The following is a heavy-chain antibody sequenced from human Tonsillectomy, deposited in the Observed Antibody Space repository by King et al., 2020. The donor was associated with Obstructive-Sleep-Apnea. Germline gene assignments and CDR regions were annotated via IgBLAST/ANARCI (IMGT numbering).Heavy chain of an antibody. CDR2: MNPNSGNT. CDR3: ARAPPYYDTFTGYSPYYFDY. J-gene: IGHJ4*02. Sequence: LQLVQSGAEVKKPGASVKVSCKASGYTFASYDINWVRQATGQGLEWMGWMNPNSGNTGYAQKFQGRVTMTKNTSISTAYMELSSLGSEDPAVYYCARAPPYYDTFTGYSPYYFDYWGQGTLVTVSS. V-gene: IGHV1-8*01. D-gene: IGHD3-9*01. CDR1: GYTFASYD.